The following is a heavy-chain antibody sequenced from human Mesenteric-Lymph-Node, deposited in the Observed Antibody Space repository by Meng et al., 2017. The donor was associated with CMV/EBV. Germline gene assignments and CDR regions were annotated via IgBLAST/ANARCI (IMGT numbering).Heavy chain of an antibody. Sequence: GESLKISCAASGFTFGSYWMHWVRQAPGKGLVWVSRINSDGSSTSYADSVKGRFTISRDNAKNTLYLQMNSLRAEDTAVYYCARDRGYSYAPGFDYWGQGTLVTVSS. CDR3: ARDRGYSYAPGFDY. J-gene: IGHJ4*02. D-gene: IGHD5-18*01. V-gene: IGHV3-74*01. CDR1: GFTFGSYW. CDR2: INSDGSST.